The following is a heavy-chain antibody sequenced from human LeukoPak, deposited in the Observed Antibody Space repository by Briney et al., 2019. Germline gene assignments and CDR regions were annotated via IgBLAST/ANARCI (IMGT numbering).Heavy chain of an antibody. J-gene: IGHJ5*02. CDR2: IYHSGST. Sequence: SETLSLTCTISGYSISGGYYWGWIRQPPGKGLEGIGSIYHSGSTYYNPSLKSRVTISVDTSKIQFSLKVSSVTAADTAVYYCARSPAAIAWFDPWGQGTLVTVPS. CDR3: ARSPAAIAWFDP. D-gene: IGHD2-2*01. V-gene: IGHV4-38-2*02. CDR1: GYSISGGYY.